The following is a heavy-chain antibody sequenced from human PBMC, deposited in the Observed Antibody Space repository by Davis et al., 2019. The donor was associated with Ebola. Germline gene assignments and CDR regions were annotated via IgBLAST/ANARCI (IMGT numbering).Heavy chain of an antibody. J-gene: IGHJ6*04. CDR2: ISGSGGSA. V-gene: IGHV3-23*01. D-gene: IGHD2-15*01. CDR3: AKDGVVVAATRRVDYYGMDV. CDR1: VVTFSSYA. Sequence: PGGSLRLSCADSVVTFSSYAMTWVRQAPGKGLEWVSAISGSGGSAYYADSVKGRFTISRDNSKNTLYLQMNSLRAEDTAVYYCAKDGVVVAATRRVDYYGMDVWGKGTTVTVSS.